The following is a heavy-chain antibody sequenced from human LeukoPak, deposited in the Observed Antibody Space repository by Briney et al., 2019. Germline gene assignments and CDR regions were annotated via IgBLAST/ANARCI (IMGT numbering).Heavy chain of an antibody. J-gene: IGHJ3*02. D-gene: IGHD3-22*01. V-gene: IGHV3-21*05. CDR2: ISSSSSAI. CDR3: ARDPTYYYDSSGSPRFDI. CDR1: GFSLSRNS. Sequence: GGSLRLSCVGSGFSLSRNSMNWVRQAPGKGLEWLSYISSSSSAIFYADSVKGRFTISRDNAKNSLYLQMNSLRAEDTAVYYCARDPTYYYDSSGSPRFDIWGQGTMVTVSS.